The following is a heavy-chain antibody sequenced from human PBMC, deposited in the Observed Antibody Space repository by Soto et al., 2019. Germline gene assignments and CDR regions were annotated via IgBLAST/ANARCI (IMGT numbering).Heavy chain of an antibody. V-gene: IGHV4-39*01. CDR3: ARFQNFYYYYMDV. J-gene: IGHJ6*03. CDR1: GGSISSSRDY. CDR2: IFYSGST. Sequence: QLQLQESGPGLVKPSETLSLTCTVSGGSISSSRDYWGWIRQPPGKGLEWIGSIFYSGSTYYNPSLRSRVTISVDSSKNQFSLRLSSVTAADTAVYYCARFQNFYYYYMDVWGKGTTVTVSS.